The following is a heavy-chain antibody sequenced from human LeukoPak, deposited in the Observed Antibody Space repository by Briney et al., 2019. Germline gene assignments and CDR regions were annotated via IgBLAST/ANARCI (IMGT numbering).Heavy chain of an antibody. J-gene: IGHJ3*01. CDR1: GDSINSYY. V-gene: IGHV4-4*07. D-gene: IGHD3-22*01. CDR2: IYTTGIT. Sequence: SETLSLTCTVSGDSINSYYWNWIRQPAGKGLEWIGRIYTTGITNYNPSLTSRVSMSADTSKNQISLKLTSVTAADTAVYYCARAHKYHYYDSSGAFDVWGQGTTVTVSS. CDR3: ARAHKYHYYDSSGAFDV.